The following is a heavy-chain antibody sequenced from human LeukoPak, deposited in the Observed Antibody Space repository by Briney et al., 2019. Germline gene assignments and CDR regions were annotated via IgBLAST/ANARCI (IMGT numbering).Heavy chain of an antibody. CDR3: ARDFEDAFDI. CDR2: ISGSGGST. V-gene: IGHV3-23*01. Sequence: PGGSLRLSCAASGFTFDIFAMSWIRQAPGRGLEWVSTISGSGGSTYYADSVKGRFTISRDNSQSKVYLQMDSLRAEDTAVYYCARDFEDAFDIWGQGTMVTVSS. CDR1: GFTFDIFA. J-gene: IGHJ3*02.